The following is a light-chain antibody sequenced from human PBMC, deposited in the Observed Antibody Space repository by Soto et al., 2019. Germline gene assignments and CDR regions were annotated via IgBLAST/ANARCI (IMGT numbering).Light chain of an antibody. Sequence: QSALTQPRSVSGSPGQSVTISCTGTSSDVGGYNYVSWYQQHPGKVPKLVIYDVSKRPSGVPDRFSGSKSGNTASLTISGLQAEDEADYYCCSYAGNSLWVFGGGTKLTVL. CDR1: SSDVGGYNY. CDR3: CSYAGNSLWV. CDR2: DVS. V-gene: IGLV2-11*01. J-gene: IGLJ3*02.